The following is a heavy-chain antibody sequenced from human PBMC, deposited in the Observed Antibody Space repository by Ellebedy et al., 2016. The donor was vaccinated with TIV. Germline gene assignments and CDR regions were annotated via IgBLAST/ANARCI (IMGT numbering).Heavy chain of an antibody. Sequence: MPSETLSLTCTVSGGSISSYYWSWIRQPPGKGLEWIGYIYYSGSTNYNPSLKSRVTISVDTSKNQFSLKLSSVTAADTAVYYCARDRGGDTPIDPWGQGTLVTVSS. V-gene: IGHV4-59*01. CDR2: IYYSGST. J-gene: IGHJ5*02. CDR3: ARDRGGDTPIDP. D-gene: IGHD1-26*01. CDR1: GGSISSYY.